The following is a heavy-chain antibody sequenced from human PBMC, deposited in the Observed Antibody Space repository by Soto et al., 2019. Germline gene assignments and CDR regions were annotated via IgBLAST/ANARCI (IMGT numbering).Heavy chain of an antibody. CDR1: GGSISSSSYY. CDR2: IYYSGST. Sequence: QLQLQESGPGLVKPSETLSVTCTVSGGSISSSSYYWGWIRQPPGKGLEWIGSIYYSGSTYYNPSLKSRVTISVDTSKNQFSLKLISVTAADTAVYYCARRWWNSLDYWGQGTLVTVSS. J-gene: IGHJ4*02. CDR3: ARRWWNSLDY. V-gene: IGHV4-39*01. D-gene: IGHD1-7*01.